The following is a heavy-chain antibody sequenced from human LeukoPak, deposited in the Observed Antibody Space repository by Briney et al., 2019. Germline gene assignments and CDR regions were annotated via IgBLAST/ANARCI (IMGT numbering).Heavy chain of an antibody. Sequence: GGLLRLSCAASGFTVSSNYMSWVRQAPGKGLEWVSVIYSGGGTFYADSVKGRFTISRDNSKNTLYLQMNSLRAEDTAVYYCARAGGLRIAVAPIDCWGQGTLVTVSS. CDR1: GFTVSSNY. D-gene: IGHD6-19*01. V-gene: IGHV3-53*01. CDR3: ARAGGLRIAVAPIDC. CDR2: IYSGGGT. J-gene: IGHJ4*02.